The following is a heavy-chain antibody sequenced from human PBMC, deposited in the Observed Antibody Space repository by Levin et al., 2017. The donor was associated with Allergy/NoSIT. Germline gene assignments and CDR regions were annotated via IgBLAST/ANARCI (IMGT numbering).Heavy chain of an antibody. CDR3: ARGRKEGNTGYDFVY. J-gene: IGHJ4*02. D-gene: IGHD3-16*01. Sequence: SETLSLTCTVSGGSVSSGPYYWSWIRQPPGTGLEWIGYIYYSGDSNYNPSVKSRVTISLDTSNNHFSLKLSSVTAADTAIYYCARGRKEGNTGYDFVYWGQGTLVTVSS. CDR1: GGSVSSGPYY. V-gene: IGHV4-61*03. CDR2: IYYSGDS.